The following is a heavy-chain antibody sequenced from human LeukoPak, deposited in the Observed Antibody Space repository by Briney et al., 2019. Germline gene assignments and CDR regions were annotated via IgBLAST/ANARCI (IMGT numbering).Heavy chain of an antibody. CDR3: ARAGYYGSGSYYPWSYYYGMDV. D-gene: IGHD3-10*01. J-gene: IGHJ6*02. CDR2: ICYDGSNK. Sequence: GVSLRLSCAASGFTFSSYGMHWVRQAPGKGLEWVAVICYDGSNKYYADSVKGRFTISRDNSKNTLYLQMNSLRAEDTAVYYCARAGYYGSGSYYPWSYYYGMDVWGQGTTVTVS. V-gene: IGHV3-33*01. CDR1: GFTFSSYG.